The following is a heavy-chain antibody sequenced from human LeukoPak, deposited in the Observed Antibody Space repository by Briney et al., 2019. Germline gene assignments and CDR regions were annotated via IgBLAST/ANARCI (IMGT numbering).Heavy chain of an antibody. CDR2: INPNSGGT. V-gene: IGHV1-2*02. Sequence: GASVKVSCKASGYTFTGYYMHWVRQAPGQGLEWMGWINPNSGGTNYAQKFQGRVTMTRDTSISTAYMELSRLRSDDTAVYYCARGSFSNYDFWSGYYNDAFDIWGQGTMVTVSS. J-gene: IGHJ3*02. D-gene: IGHD3-3*01. CDR1: GYTFTGYY. CDR3: ARGSFSNYDFWSGYYNDAFDI.